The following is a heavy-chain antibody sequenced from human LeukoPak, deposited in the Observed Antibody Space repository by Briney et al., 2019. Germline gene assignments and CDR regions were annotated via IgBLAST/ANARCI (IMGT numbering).Heavy chain of an antibody. CDR3: ARGVQATADPSSDY. Sequence: ASVKVSCKASGYTFTTYDITWVRQAAGQGLKWMGWMNPNSGNTGYAQKFQGRVTMTRNTSISTAYMELSSLRSEDTAVYYCARGVQATADPSSDYWGRGTLVSVSS. CDR2: MNPNSGNT. CDR1: GYTFTTYD. D-gene: IGHD2-21*02. J-gene: IGHJ4*02. V-gene: IGHV1-8*01.